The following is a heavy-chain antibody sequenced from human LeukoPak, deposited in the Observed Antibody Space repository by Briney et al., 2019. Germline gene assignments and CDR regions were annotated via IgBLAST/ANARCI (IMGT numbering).Heavy chain of an antibody. D-gene: IGHD4-17*01. CDR1: GFSFSSYG. J-gene: IGHJ4*02. Sequence: GGSLRLSCAASGFSFSSYGMHWVRQAPGKGLEWVSGTNGGGDYTYYADSVRGRFSISRDNADNTLYLQMSSLRADDTAVYYCSKGANIGGDYGVFDHWGQGTLVTVSS. CDR2: TNGGGDYT. CDR3: SKGANIGGDYGVFDH. V-gene: IGHV3-23*01.